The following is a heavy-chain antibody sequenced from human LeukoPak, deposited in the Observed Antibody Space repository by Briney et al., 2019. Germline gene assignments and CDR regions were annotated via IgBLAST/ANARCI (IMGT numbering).Heavy chain of an antibody. CDR2: IYYSGSA. D-gene: IGHD3-10*01. V-gene: IGHV4-39*01. J-gene: IGHJ5*02. CDR3: ARHDTTSGTYYRRRTWFDP. Sequence: PSETLSLTCTVSGGSISSSGYYWGWIRQPPGKGLEWIGSIYYSGSAYYNPSLTSRVTISVETSKSQFSLKLNSVTAADTAVYYCARHDTTSGTYYRRRTWFDPWGQGTLVTVSS. CDR1: GGSISSSGYY.